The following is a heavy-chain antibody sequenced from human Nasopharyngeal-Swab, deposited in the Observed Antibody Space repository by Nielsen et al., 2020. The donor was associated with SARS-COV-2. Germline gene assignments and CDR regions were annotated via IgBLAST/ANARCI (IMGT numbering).Heavy chain of an antibody. Sequence: SGPTLVKPTQTLTLTCTFSGFSLSTSGVGVGWIRQPPGKALEWLALIYWDDDKRYSPSLKSRLTITKDTSKDQVVLTMTNMDPVDTATYYCAHIPPLNIAAAPFDYWGQGTLVTVSS. CDR2: IYWDDDK. V-gene: IGHV2-5*02. CDR1: GFSLSTSGVG. CDR3: AHIPPLNIAAAPFDY. J-gene: IGHJ4*02. D-gene: IGHD6-13*01.